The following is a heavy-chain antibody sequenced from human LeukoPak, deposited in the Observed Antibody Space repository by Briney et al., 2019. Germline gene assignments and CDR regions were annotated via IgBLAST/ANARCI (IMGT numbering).Heavy chain of an antibody. CDR2: ISGRGDST. D-gene: IGHD3-9*01. J-gene: IGHJ4*02. V-gene: IGHV3-23*01. CDR1: GFTFSSYS. Sequence: GGSLRLSCAASGFTFSSYSMNWVRQAPGKGLEWVSTISGRGDSTYYADSVKGRFTISRDNSKNTLYLQMNTLRVEDTAVYYCTTVSYYDILTGYYNSNFDYWGQGTLVTVSS. CDR3: TTVSYYDILTGYYNSNFDY.